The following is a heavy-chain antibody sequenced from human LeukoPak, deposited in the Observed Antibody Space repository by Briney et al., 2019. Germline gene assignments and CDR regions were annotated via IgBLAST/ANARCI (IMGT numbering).Heavy chain of an antibody. CDR1: GFTFSSYA. Sequence: GGSLRLSCAASGFTFSSYAMSWVRQAPGKGLEWVSAISGSGGSTYYADSVKGRFTISRDNSKNTLYLQMNSLRAEDTAVYYCALYDFWSGYSMGGGMDVWGQGTTVTVSS. V-gene: IGHV3-23*01. CDR3: ALYDFWSGYSMGGGMDV. J-gene: IGHJ6*02. D-gene: IGHD3-3*01. CDR2: ISGSGGST.